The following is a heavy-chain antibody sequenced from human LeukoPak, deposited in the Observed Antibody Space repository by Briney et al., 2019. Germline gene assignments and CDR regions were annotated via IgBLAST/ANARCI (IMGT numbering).Heavy chain of an antibody. D-gene: IGHD2-8*01. Sequence: PSETLSLTCAVYGGSFSGYYWSWIRQPPGKGLEWIGEINHSGSTNYNPSLKSRVTISVDTSKNQFSLKLSSVTAADTAVYYCAKDRCSNGIGCLYYYMDVWGKGTTVTTSS. V-gene: IGHV4-34*01. CDR2: INHSGST. J-gene: IGHJ6*03. CDR1: GGSFSGYY. CDR3: AKDRCSNGIGCLYYYMDV.